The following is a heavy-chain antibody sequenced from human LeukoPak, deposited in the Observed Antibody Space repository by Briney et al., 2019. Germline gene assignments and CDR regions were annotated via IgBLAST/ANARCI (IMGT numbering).Heavy chain of an antibody. Sequence: ASVKVSCKASGYTFTGYYMHWVRQAPGQGLEWMGWINPNSGGTNYAQKFQGRVTMTRDTSISTAYMELSRLRSDDTAVYYCARAGYYYDSSRALDIWGQGTMVTVSS. J-gene: IGHJ3*02. CDR2: INPNSGGT. D-gene: IGHD3-22*01. CDR1: GYTFTGYY. CDR3: ARAGYYYDSSRALDI. V-gene: IGHV1-2*02.